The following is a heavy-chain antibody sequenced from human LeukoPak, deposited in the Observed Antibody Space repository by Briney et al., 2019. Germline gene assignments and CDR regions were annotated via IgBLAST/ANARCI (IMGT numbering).Heavy chain of an antibody. CDR1: GFTFSSYN. CDR3: ARDFVVVPAAYYYYYGMDV. V-gene: IGHV3-48*01. Sequence: PGGSLRLSCAASGFTFSSYNMNWVRQAPGKGLEWISYISSSGTTIYYADSVKGRFIISRDNAKNSLYLQMSSLRAEDTAVYYCARDFVVVPAAYYYYYGMDVWGQGTTVTVSS. D-gene: IGHD2-2*01. J-gene: IGHJ6*02. CDR2: ISSSGTTI.